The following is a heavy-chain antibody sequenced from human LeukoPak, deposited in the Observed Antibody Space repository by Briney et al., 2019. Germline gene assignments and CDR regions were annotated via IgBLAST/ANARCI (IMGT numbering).Heavy chain of an antibody. CDR2: FDPEDGET. D-gene: IGHD3-22*01. Sequence: ASVKVSCKVSGYTLTELSMHWVRQAPGKGLEWMGGFDPEDGETIYAQKFQGRVTMTEDTSTDTAYMELSSLRSEDTAVYYCATRPPYYYDSSGYYYWGQGTLVTVSS. J-gene: IGHJ4*02. CDR1: GYTLTELS. V-gene: IGHV1-24*01. CDR3: ATRPPYYYDSSGYYY.